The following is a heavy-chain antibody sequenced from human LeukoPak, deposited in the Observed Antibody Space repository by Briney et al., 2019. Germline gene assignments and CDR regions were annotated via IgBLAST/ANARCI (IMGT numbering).Heavy chain of an antibody. V-gene: IGHV3-74*01. Sequence: GGSLRLSCAASGFTFSSFWMHWVRQAPGKGLVWVSRIKSDGTTTTDADFVRGRFTISRDNAKNTLYLQMNSLRAEDTAVYYCAKDRLSGVPYVYYFDYWGQGTLVTVSS. D-gene: IGHD3-16*01. CDR2: IKSDGTTT. CDR1: GFTFSSFW. J-gene: IGHJ4*02. CDR3: AKDRLSGVPYVYYFDY.